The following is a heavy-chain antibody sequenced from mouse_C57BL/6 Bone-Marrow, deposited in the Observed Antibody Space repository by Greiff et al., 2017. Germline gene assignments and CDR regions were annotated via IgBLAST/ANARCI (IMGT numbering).Heavy chain of an antibody. CDR3: AQDLAGFAY. J-gene: IGHJ3*01. Sequence: QVQLQQPGAELVMPGASVKLSCKASGYTFTSYWMHWVKQRPGQGLEWIGEIDPSDSYTNYNQKFKGKSTLTVDKSSSTAYMQLSSLTSEDSAVXYCAQDLAGFAYWGQGTLVTVSA. CDR2: IDPSDSYT. V-gene: IGHV1-69*01. CDR1: GYTFTSYW.